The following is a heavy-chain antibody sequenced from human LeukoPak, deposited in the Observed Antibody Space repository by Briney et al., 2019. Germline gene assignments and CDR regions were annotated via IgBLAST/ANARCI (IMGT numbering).Heavy chain of an antibody. CDR3: ARLYGSGRLLNFYYYYMDV. V-gene: IGHV5-51*01. D-gene: IGHD6-19*01. J-gene: IGHJ6*03. CDR2: IFPADSDT. Sequence: GESLKISCQASGYRFATSWIGWVRQVPGKGLEWMAIIFPADSDTRYSPSFQGQVTISADMSISTAYLHWRSLQASDTATYYCARLYGSGRLLNFYYYYMDVWGKGTTVTVSS. CDR1: GYRFATSW.